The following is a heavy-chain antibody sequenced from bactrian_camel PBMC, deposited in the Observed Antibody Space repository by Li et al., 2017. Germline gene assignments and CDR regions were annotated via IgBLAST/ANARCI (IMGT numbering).Heavy chain of an antibody. Sequence: DVQLVESGGGLVQPGGSLRLSCAASGFPFSGYGMSWVRQAPGKEREWVANTRAGYTYAAASVKGRFTISRDNAANTMYLQMNGLKPEDTAMYYCATLSSDSFGYWGQGTQVTVS. CDR3: ATLSSDSFGY. J-gene: IGHJ6*01. D-gene: IGHD4*01. CDR2: NTRAGYT. V-gene: IGHV3S40*01. CDR1: GFPFSGYG.